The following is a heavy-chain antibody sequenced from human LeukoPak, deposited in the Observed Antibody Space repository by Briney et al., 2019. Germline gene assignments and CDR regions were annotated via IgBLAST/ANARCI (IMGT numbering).Heavy chain of an antibody. Sequence: GGSLRLSCAASGFTFSSYSMNWVRQAPGKGLEWVSSISSSSSYIYYADSVKGRFTISRDNAKNSLYLQMNSLRAEDTAVYYCAKDGPDSSSWSTGTYYFDYWGQGTLVTVSS. D-gene: IGHD6-13*01. CDR1: GFTFSSYS. V-gene: IGHV3-21*01. J-gene: IGHJ4*02. CDR3: AKDGPDSSSWSTGTYYFDY. CDR2: ISSSSSYI.